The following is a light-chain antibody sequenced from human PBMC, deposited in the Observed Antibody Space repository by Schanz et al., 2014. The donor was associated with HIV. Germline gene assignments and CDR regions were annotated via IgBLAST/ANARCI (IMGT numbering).Light chain of an antibody. CDR3: QQCSNSPLT. Sequence: EIVMTQSPVTLSVSPGERATLSCRASQSVRTNLAWYQQKRGQAPRLLIYGASSRATGIPDRFSGSGSGTDFTLTISRLEAEDFAVYYCQQCSNSPLTFGGGTKVEIK. V-gene: IGKV3D-15*01. CDR2: GAS. CDR1: QSVRTN. J-gene: IGKJ4*01.